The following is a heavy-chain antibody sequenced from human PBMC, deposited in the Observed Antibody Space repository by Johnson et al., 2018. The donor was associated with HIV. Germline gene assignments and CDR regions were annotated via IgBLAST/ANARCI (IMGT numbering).Heavy chain of an antibody. CDR2: IRYDGSNK. J-gene: IGHJ3*02. Sequence: QLVESGGDLVQPGGSLRLSCAASGFTFSNYAMHWVRKAPGKGLELVAFIRYDGSNKYYADSVKGRFTISRDNSKNTLYLQMNSLRAEDTAVYYCAKVPPSRGPDAFDIWGQGTMVTVSS. CDR3: AKVPPSRGPDAFDI. CDR1: GFTFSNYA. V-gene: IGHV3-30*02.